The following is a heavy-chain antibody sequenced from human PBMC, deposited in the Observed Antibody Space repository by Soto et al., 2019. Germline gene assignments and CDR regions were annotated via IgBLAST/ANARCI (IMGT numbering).Heavy chain of an antibody. D-gene: IGHD6-6*01. Sequence: GASVKVSCKASGYTFTSYAMHWVRQAPGQRLEWMGWINAGNGNTKYSQKFQGRVTITRDTSASTAYMELSSLRSEDTAVYYCARATMYSSSSRHNWFDPWGQGTLVTVSS. CDR1: GYTFTSYA. V-gene: IGHV1-3*01. CDR2: INAGNGNT. CDR3: ARATMYSSSSRHNWFDP. J-gene: IGHJ5*02.